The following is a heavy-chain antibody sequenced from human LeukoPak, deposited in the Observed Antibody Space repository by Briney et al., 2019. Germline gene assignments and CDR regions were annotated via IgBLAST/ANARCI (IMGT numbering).Heavy chain of an antibody. CDR2: IYYSGSS. CDR1: GGSISSSSYY. Sequence: SETLSLTCTVSGGSISSSSYYWGWIRQPPGKGLEWIGSIYYSGSSYYNPSLKSRITVSVDTSNNQFSLKLSSVTAADTAVYYCARHYYGSEIYYAFDPWGQGTLVTVSS. J-gene: IGHJ5*02. V-gene: IGHV4-39*01. D-gene: IGHD3-10*01. CDR3: ARHYYGSEIYYAFDP.